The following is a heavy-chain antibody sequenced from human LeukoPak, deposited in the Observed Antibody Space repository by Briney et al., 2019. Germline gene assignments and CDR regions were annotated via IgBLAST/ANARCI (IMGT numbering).Heavy chain of an antibody. CDR1: GYTFTGYH. J-gene: IGHJ4*02. CDR2: INPNSGDT. D-gene: IGHD2-2*01. V-gene: IGHV1-2*06. Sequence: ASVKVSCKASGYTFTGYHVHWVRQAPGQGLEWMGRINPNSGDTNYAQKFQGRVTMTRDTSISTAYMELSRLRSDDTAVYYCARDYCSSTSCLFDYWGQGTLVTVSS. CDR3: ARDYCSSTSCLFDY.